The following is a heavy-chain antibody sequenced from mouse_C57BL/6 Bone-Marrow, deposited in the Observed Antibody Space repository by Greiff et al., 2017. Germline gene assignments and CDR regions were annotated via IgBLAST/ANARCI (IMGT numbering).Heavy chain of an antibody. V-gene: IGHV1-55*01. CDR1: GYTFTSYW. J-gene: IGHJ1*03. D-gene: IGHD2-5*01. Sequence: QVQLQQPGAELVKPGASVKMSCKASGYTFTSYWITWVKQRPGQGLEWIGDIYPGSGSTNYNEKFKSKATLTVDTSSSTACMQISSLTSEDSAVYCCARPYYSNYWYFDVWGTGTTVTVSS. CDR3: ARPYYSNYWYFDV. CDR2: IYPGSGST.